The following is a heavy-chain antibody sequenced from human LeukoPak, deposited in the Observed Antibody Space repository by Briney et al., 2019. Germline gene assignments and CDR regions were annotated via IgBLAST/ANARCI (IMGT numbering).Heavy chain of an antibody. CDR2: FDSEEYDT. V-gene: IGHV1-24*01. D-gene: IGHD4-17*01. CDR1: GYTLTALA. Sequence: ATVKVSCKVSGYTLTALALHWVRQAPGKGLEWIGGFDSEEYDTIYAQKFQGRVTMTEDTSTDTAYMELSSLSFEDTAVYYCATLEPEPGDFGGLAYWGQGTLVTVSS. J-gene: IGHJ4*02. CDR3: ATLEPEPGDFGGLAY.